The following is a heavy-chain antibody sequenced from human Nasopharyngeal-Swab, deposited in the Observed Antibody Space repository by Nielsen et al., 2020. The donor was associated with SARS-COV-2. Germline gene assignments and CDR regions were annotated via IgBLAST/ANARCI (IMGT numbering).Heavy chain of an antibody. V-gene: IGHV3-48*01. CDR1: GFSLSEYS. CDR2: INGRSSAV. J-gene: IGHJ5*02. D-gene: IGHD6-6*01. Sequence: GESLKISCAASGFSLSEYSMTWVRQAPGKGLEWISYINGRSSAVYYADSVKGRFTIFRDNVENSLYLQMSSLRAEDTAVYYCARDCPSTAAPTAWFDPWGQGTLVTVSS. CDR3: ARDCPSTAAPTAWFDP.